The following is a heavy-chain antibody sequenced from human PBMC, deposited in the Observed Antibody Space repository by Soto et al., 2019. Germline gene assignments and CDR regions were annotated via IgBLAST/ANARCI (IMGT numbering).Heavy chain of an antibody. CDR2: TYFRSRWYN. J-gene: IGHJ5*02. CDR3: ARVSFDHFVHWFEP. V-gene: IGHV6-1*01. D-gene: IGHD3-9*01. Sequence: PSQTLSLTCDXSVDSVSSKTAAWNLIKQSPSRGLEWLGRTYFRSRWYNDYAISVKSRITINPDTSKNQFSLLLNSVTPEGTAVYYCARVSFDHFVHWFEPWGQGTLVTVSS. CDR1: VDSVSSKTAA.